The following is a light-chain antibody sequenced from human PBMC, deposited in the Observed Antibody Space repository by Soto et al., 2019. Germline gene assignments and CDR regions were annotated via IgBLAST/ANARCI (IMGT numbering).Light chain of an antibody. J-gene: IGKJ5*01. V-gene: IGKV1-39*01. Sequence: DIQMTQSPSSLSASVGDRVTITCRASQSIXXYLNWYQQKPGKAPKLLIYAASSLQSGVPSRFSGSGSGTDFTLTISSLQPEDFATYYCQQSYSTPVTFGQGTRLEIK. CDR2: AAS. CDR3: QQSYSTPVT. CDR1: QSIXXY.